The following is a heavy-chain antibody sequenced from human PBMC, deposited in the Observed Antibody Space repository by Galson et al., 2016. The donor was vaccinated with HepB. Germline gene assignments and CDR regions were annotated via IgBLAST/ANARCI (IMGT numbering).Heavy chain of an antibody. CDR1: GDSVSSXSAA. V-gene: IGHV6-1*01. CDR3: VXAXKGAPYGMGV. Sequence: ISGDSVSSXSAAWNXXRQSPSRGLEWLGRTYYRSKWYNDYAVSVKSRIIVNPDTSKNQFSLQLNSVTPEDTAVYYCVXAXKGAPYGMGVWGQGTTVTVSS. J-gene: IGHJ6*02. CDR2: TYYRSKWYN.